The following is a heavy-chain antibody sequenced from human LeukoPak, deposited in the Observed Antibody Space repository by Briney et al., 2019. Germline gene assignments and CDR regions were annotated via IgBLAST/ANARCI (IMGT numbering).Heavy chain of an antibody. J-gene: IGHJ4*02. V-gene: IGHV3-21*01. Sequence: GGSLRLSCAASGFTFSTYSMNWVRQAPGKGLEWVSSISSSSSFIYYADSVKGRFTISRDNAKNSVYLQMNSLRAEDTAVYYCARGSWRLVRGAASFESWGQGTLVTVSS. D-gene: IGHD3-10*01. CDR1: GFTFSTYS. CDR3: ARGSWRLVRGAASFES. CDR2: ISSSSSFI.